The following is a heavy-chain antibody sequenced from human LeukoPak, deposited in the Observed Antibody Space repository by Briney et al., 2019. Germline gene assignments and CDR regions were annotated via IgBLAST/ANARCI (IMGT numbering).Heavy chain of an antibody. J-gene: IGHJ6*03. D-gene: IGHD3-3*01. CDR1: GYTFTSYD. Sequence: ASVKVSCKASGYTFTSYDINWVRQATGQGLEWMGWMNPNSGNTGYAQKFQGRVTITRNTSISTAYMELSSLRSEDTAVYYCARGSGGSYYDFWSGYYYYMDVWGKGTTVTVSS. CDR2: MNPNSGNT. CDR3: ARGSGGSYYDFWSGYYYYMDV. V-gene: IGHV1-8*03.